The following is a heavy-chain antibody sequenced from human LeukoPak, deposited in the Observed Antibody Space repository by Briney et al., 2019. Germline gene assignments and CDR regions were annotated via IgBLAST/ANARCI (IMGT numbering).Heavy chain of an antibody. CDR2: IYHSGST. CDR1: GYSISSGHY. J-gene: IGHJ4*02. CDR3: ARVGHRMVRGVLSVNYFDY. V-gene: IGHV4-38-2*02. D-gene: IGHD3-10*01. Sequence: PSETLSLTCTVSGYSISSGHYWGWIRQPPGKGLEWIGSIYHSGSTYYNPSLKSRVTISVDTSKNQFSLKLSSVTAADTAVYYCARVGHRMVRGVLSVNYFDYWGQGTLVTVSS.